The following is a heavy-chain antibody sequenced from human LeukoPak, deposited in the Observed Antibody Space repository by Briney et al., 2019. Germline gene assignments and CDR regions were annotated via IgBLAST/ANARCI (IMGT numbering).Heavy chain of an antibody. D-gene: IGHD2-2*01. CDR1: GGSISSYY. Sequence: PSETLSLTCTVSGGSISSYYWSWIRQPAGKGLEWIGRIYTSGSTNYNPSLKSRVTMSVDTSKNQISLKLSSVTAADTAVYYCAREAPYCSSTSCYVAYYYYGMDVWGQGTTVTVSS. CDR2: IYTSGST. V-gene: IGHV4-4*07. J-gene: IGHJ6*02. CDR3: AREAPYCSSTSCYVAYYYYGMDV.